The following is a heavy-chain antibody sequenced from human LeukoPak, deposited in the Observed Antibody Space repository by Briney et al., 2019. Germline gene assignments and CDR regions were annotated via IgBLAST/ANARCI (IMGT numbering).Heavy chain of an antibody. Sequence: PSETLSLTCTVSGGSISSYYWSWIRQPPGKGLEWIGYIYYSGSTNYNPSLKSRVTISVDRSKNQFSLKLSSVTAADTAVYYCARVYDSSGYAFDYWGQGTLVTVSS. J-gene: IGHJ4*02. CDR2: IYYSGST. CDR3: ARVYDSSGYAFDY. D-gene: IGHD3-22*01. V-gene: IGHV4-59*12. CDR1: GGSISSYY.